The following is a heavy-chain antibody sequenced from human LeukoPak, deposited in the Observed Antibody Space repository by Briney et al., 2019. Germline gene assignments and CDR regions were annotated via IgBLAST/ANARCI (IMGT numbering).Heavy chain of an antibody. J-gene: IGHJ5*02. Sequence: ASVKVPCKASGYTFTSYGISWVRQAPGQGLEWMGWISAYNGNTNYAQKLQGRVTMTTDTSTSTAYMELRSLRSDDTAVYYCARGKTYSGYDWYNWFDPWGQGTLVTVSS. V-gene: IGHV1-18*01. CDR2: ISAYNGNT. D-gene: IGHD5-12*01. CDR3: ARGKTYSGYDWYNWFDP. CDR1: GYTFTSYG.